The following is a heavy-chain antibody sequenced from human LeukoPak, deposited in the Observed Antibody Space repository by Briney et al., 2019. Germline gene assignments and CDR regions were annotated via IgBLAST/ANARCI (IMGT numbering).Heavy chain of an antibody. V-gene: IGHV3-23*01. Sequence: GGPLRLSCAASGFSFSTYSFSWVRQAPGKGLEWVSGISASGGDTFYADSVKGRFTISRDNSKNTLSLQMNSLRAEDTAVFYCAKDKDIGGADYYFDHWGQGTLVTVSS. CDR2: ISASGGDT. CDR3: AKDKDIGGADYYFDH. CDR1: GFSFSTYS. D-gene: IGHD1-26*01. J-gene: IGHJ4*02.